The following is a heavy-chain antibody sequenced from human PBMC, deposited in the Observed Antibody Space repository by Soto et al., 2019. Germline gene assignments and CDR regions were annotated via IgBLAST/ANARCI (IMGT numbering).Heavy chain of an antibody. Sequence: SDTLSLTCAVYGGSFSGYYWSWIRQPPGKGLEWIGEINHSGSTNYNPSLKSRVTISVDTSKNQFSLKLSSVTAADTAVYYCARGHGTVTKLYYFDYWGQGTLVTVSS. V-gene: IGHV4-34*01. J-gene: IGHJ4*02. D-gene: IGHD4-17*01. CDR3: ARGHGTVTKLYYFDY. CDR2: INHSGST. CDR1: GGSFSGYY.